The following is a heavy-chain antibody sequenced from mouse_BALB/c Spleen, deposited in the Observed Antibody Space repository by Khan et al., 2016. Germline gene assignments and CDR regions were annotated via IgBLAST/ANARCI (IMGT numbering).Heavy chain of an antibody. CDR3: ARGGYDYPYAMDY. CDR2: IYPGDGDT. J-gene: IGHJ4*01. D-gene: IGHD2-4*01. CDR1: GYTFTSYW. Sequence: QVRLQQSGAELARPGASVKLSCKASGYTFTSYWMQWVKQRPGQGLEWIGAIYPGDGDTRYTQKFKGKATLTADKSSSTAYMQLSSVASEDSAVYYCARGGYDYPYAMDYWGQGTSVTVSS. V-gene: IGHV1-87*01.